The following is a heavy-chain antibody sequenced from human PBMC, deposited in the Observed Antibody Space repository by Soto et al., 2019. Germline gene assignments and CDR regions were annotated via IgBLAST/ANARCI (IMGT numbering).Heavy chain of an antibody. CDR3: AAGTLGYYYYYMDV. CDR1: GFTFSSYA. J-gene: IGHJ6*03. D-gene: IGHD6-13*01. V-gene: IGHV3-23*01. Sequence: GGSLRLSCAASGFTFSSYAMSWVRQAPGKGLEWVSAISGSGGSTYYADSVKGRFTISRDNSKNTLYLQMNSLRAEDTAVYWAAAGTLGYYYYYMDVWGKGTTVTVSS. CDR2: ISGSGGST.